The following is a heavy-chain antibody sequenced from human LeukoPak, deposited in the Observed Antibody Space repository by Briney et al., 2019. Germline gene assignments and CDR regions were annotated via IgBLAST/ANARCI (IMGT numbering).Heavy chain of an antibody. V-gene: IGHV1-2*02. CDR2: INPNSGGT. CDR1: GHTFTGYY. Sequence: GTSVKVSCKASGHTFTGYYMHWVRQAPGQGLEWMGWINPNSGGTNYAQKFQGRVTMTRDTSISTAYMELSRLRSDDTAVYYCARGGGWAYCSSTSCLFLHYWGQGTLVTVSS. CDR3: ARGGGWAYCSSTSCLFLHY. J-gene: IGHJ4*02. D-gene: IGHD2-2*01.